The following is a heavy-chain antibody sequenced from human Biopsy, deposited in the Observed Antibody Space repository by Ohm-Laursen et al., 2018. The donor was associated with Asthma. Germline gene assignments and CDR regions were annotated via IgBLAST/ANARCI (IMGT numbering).Heavy chain of an antibody. Sequence: PSETLSLTCTVTGGSVTSAAFHWSWIRQAPGKGLEWIGFINYSGSANYSPSLGGRVSISVDRSKNQISLKLTSVTAADTATYYCATDSGFLPLGGWGQGSLVTVSS. CDR1: GGSVTSAAFH. J-gene: IGHJ4*02. V-gene: IGHV4-61*08. CDR2: INYSGSA. D-gene: IGHD4-17*01. CDR3: ATDSGFLPLGG.